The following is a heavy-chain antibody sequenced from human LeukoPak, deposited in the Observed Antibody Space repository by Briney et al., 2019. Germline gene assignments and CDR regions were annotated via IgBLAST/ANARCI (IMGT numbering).Heavy chain of an antibody. CDR1: GFTFSDYY. J-gene: IGHJ5*02. V-gene: IGHV3-11*05. Sequence: GGSLRLSCAASGFTFSDYYMSWIRQAPGKGLEWVSYISSSSSYTNYADSVKGRFTISRDNVKNSLYLQMNSLRAEDTAVYYCARAMGEGILWNWFDPWGQGTLVTVSS. CDR2: ISSSSSYT. D-gene: IGHD2-21*01. CDR3: ARAMGEGILWNWFDP.